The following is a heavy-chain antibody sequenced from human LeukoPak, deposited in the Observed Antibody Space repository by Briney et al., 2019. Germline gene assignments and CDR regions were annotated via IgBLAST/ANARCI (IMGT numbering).Heavy chain of an antibody. J-gene: IGHJ4*02. Sequence: SETLFLTCTVSGGSINNGGYYWSWIRQHPGKGLEWIGYIYYSGSTNYNPSLKSRVTISVDTSKNQFSLKLSSVTAADTAVYYCARDGSGYSYGFDYWGQGTLVTVSS. CDR2: IYYSGST. CDR3: ARDGSGYSYGFDY. D-gene: IGHD5-18*01. V-gene: IGHV4-61*08. CDR1: GGSINNGGYY.